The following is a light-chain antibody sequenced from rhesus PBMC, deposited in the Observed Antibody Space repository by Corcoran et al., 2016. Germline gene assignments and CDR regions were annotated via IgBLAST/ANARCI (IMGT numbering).Light chain of an antibody. J-gene: IGKJ4*01. CDR3: LQDYAIPLT. CDR2: AAS. V-gene: IGKV1-94*01. Sequence: DIQMTQSPSSLSASVGDRVTVTCRASQGINKELSWYQQKLGKAPTLLSYAASTLQTGVSSRFSGSGSGTDYTLTIDSLQPEDVGSYYCLQDYAIPLTFGGGTKVEIK. CDR1: QGINKE.